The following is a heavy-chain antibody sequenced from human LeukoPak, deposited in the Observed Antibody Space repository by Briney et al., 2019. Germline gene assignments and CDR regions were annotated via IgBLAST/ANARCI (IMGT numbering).Heavy chain of an antibody. CDR3: ARGTSWMSPYYYMDV. J-gene: IGHJ6*03. D-gene: IGHD1-14*01. V-gene: IGHV3-33*01. Sequence: GGCLRLSCAASGFTFSDYGMHWVRQAPGKGLEWVAVIRYDGSNKYYADSVKGRFTISRDDSKNTLYLQMNSLRAEDTAIYYCARGTSWMSPYYYMDVWGTGTTATVSS. CDR2: IRYDGSNK. CDR1: GFTFSDYG.